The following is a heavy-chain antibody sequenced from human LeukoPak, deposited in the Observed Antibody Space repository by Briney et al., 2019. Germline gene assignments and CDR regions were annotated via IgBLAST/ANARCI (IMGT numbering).Heavy chain of an antibody. CDR3: ARGWELPHLDY. Sequence: SXTLSLTCTVSGGSISSYYWSWLRQPPGKGLEWIGYIYYSGSTNYNPSLKSRVTISVDTSKNQFSLKLSSVTAADTAVYYCARGWELPHLDYWGQGTLVTVSS. V-gene: IGHV4-59*01. CDR2: IYYSGST. J-gene: IGHJ4*02. CDR1: GGSISSYY. D-gene: IGHD1-26*01.